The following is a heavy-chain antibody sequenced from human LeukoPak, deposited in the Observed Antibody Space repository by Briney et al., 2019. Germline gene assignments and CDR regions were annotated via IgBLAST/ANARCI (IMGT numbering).Heavy chain of an antibody. CDR3: ARSGRYYDILTGYSPTQFFDY. J-gene: IGHJ4*02. V-gene: IGHV3-21*01. D-gene: IGHD3-9*01. Sequence: GGSLRLSCAASGFTFSSYSINWVRQAPGKGLEWVSSISSSSSYIYYADSVKGRFTISRDNAKNSLYLQMNSLRAEDTAVYYCARSGRYYDILTGYSPTQFFDYWGQGTMVTVSS. CDR1: GFTFSSYS. CDR2: ISSSSSYI.